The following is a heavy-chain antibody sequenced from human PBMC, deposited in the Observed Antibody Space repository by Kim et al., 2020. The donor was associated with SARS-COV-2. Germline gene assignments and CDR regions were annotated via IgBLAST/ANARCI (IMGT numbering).Heavy chain of an antibody. V-gene: IGHV3-33*01. Sequence: NKYYADTVKGRLTIARDNSKNTLYLQMNSLRAEDTAVYYCASLGNWGEDYWGQGTLVTVSS. CDR2: NK. CDR3: ASLGNWGEDY. D-gene: IGHD7-27*01. J-gene: IGHJ4*02.